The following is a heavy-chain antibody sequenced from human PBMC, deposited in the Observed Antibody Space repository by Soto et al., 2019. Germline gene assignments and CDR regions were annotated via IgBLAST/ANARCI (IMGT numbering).Heavy chain of an antibody. CDR3: AKDSYDILTGYYNY. CDR1: GFTFCSYA. CDR2: ISGSGGST. V-gene: IGHV3-23*01. Sequence: GGSLRLCCAACGFTFCSYAMSGVRQDPGKGLEWVSAISGSGGSTYYADSVKGRFTISRDNSKNTLYLQMNSLRAEDTAVYYCAKDSYDILTGYYNYWGQGTLVTVS. D-gene: IGHD3-9*01. J-gene: IGHJ4*02.